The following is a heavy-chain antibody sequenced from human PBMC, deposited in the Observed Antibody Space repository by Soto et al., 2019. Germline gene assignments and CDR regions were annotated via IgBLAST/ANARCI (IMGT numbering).Heavy chain of an antibody. V-gene: IGHV1-18*01. CDR3: ARVISGAEAWFDP. CDR1: GNTFTNFS. CDR2: ISAYTDDP. J-gene: IGHJ5*02. Sequence: ASVKVSCKASGNTFTNFSVTWVRQAPGQGLEWMGWISAYTDDPNYAQKFQGRVTMTIDTSTSTAYLDLRSLTSDDTAVYYCARVISGAEAWFDPWGQGTMVTVSS.